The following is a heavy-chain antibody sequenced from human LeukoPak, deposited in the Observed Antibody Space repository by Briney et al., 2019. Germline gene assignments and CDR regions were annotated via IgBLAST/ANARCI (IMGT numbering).Heavy chain of an antibody. CDR2: ISSSGSTI. V-gene: IGHV3-48*03. CDR3: AKDRAAAGTEPFDY. Sequence: GGSLRLSCAASGFTFSSYEMNWVRQAPGKGLEWVSYISSSGSTIYYADSVKGRFTISRDNAKNTLYLQMNSLRAEDTAVYYCAKDRAAAGTEPFDYWGQGTLVTVSS. D-gene: IGHD6-13*01. J-gene: IGHJ4*02. CDR1: GFTFSSYE.